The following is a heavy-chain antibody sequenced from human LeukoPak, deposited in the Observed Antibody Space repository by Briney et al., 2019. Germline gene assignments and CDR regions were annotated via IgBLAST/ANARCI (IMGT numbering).Heavy chain of an antibody. Sequence: PSETLSLTCTVSGGSISTYFWSWIRQPPGKGLEWIGYIYYSGSTKYNPSLKSRVTISVDTPKNQFSLKLTSVTAADTAVYYCARVYYYDSTFGNWGQGTLVTVSS. CDR1: GGSISTYF. D-gene: IGHD3-22*01. CDR3: ARVYYYDSTFGN. J-gene: IGHJ4*02. CDR2: IYYSGST. V-gene: IGHV4-59*01.